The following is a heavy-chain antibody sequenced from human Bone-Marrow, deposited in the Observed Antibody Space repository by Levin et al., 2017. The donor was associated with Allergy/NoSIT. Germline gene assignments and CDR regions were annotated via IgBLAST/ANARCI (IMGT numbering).Heavy chain of an antibody. V-gene: IGHV3-30*18. D-gene: IGHD1-26*01. Sequence: GGSLRLSCTASGFNFSDFAMHWVRQAPGQGLEWVAVTAYDGTDKYYADTVKGRFTISRHNSKNTVFLQMNRLRPEDTAVYYCAKGVGLVIADWGQGTLVTVAS. CDR1: GFNFSDFA. J-gene: IGHJ4*02. CDR2: TAYDGTDK. CDR3: AKGVGLVIAD.